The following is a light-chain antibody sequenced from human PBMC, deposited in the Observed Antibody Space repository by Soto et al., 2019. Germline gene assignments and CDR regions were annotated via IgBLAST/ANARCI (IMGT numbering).Light chain of an antibody. CDR1: QSVNIY. V-gene: IGKV3D-15*01. CDR3: QQYDEWLRLT. CDR2: GAS. Sequence: EIVMTQSPATLCVSPGERATLSCRASQSVNIYLAWDQQKPGQAPRLLILGASSRATGIPARFSGSGSGREFNLTISSLRSEDFAVYFCQQYDEWLRLTFGGGTKVEIK. J-gene: IGKJ4*01.